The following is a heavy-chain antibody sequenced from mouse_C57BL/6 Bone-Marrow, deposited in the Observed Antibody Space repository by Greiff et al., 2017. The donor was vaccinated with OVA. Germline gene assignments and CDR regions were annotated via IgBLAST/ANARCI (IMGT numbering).Heavy chain of an antibody. V-gene: IGHV1-80*01. D-gene: IGHD2-1*01. CDR1: GYAFSSYW. CDR2: IYPGDGDT. CDR3: ARLSGNYEAY. Sequence: VQLVESGAELVKPGASVKISCKASGYAFSSYWMNWVKQRPGKGLEWIGQIYPGDGDTNYNGKFKGKATLTADKSSSTAYMQLSSLTSEDAAVYFCARLSGNYEAYWGQGTLVTVSA. J-gene: IGHJ3*01.